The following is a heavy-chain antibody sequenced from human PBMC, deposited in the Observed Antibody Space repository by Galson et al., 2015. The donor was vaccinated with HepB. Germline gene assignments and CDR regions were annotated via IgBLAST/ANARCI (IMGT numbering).Heavy chain of an antibody. CDR3: ARTPYGSGSYTFALDFDY. D-gene: IGHD3-10*01. J-gene: IGHJ4*02. V-gene: IGHV3-74*01. Sequence: SLRLSCAASGFTFSSYWMHWVRQAPGKGLVWVSRINSDWSSTSYADSVKGRFTISRDNAKNTLYLQMNSLRAEDTAVYYCARTPYGSGSYTFALDFDYWGQGTLVTVSS. CDR2: INSDWSST. CDR1: GFTFSSYW.